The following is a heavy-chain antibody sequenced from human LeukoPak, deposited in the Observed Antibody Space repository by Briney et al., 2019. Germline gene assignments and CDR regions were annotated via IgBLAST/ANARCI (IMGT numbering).Heavy chain of an antibody. D-gene: IGHD2-15*01. V-gene: IGHV3-23*01. CDR3: AKGGYCSGGSCYFKPNYFDY. CDR1: GFTFSSYA. J-gene: IGHJ4*02. CDR2: ISGSGGST. Sequence: GGSLRLSCAASGFTFSSYAMSWVRQAPGKGLEWVSAISGSGGSTYYADSVKGRFTISRDNSKNTLYLQMNSLRAEDTAVYYCAKGGYCSGGSCYFKPNYFDYWGQGTLVTVSS.